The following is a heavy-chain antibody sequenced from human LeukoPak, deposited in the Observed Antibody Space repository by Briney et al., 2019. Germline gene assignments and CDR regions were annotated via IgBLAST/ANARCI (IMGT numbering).Heavy chain of an antibody. Sequence: ASVKVSCKASGYTFTSYGISWVRQAPGQGPEWMGWISAYNGNTNYAQKLQGRVAMTTDTSTSTAYMELRSLRSDDTAVYYCARDSTVPEAFDYWGQGTLVTVSS. CDR3: ARDSTVPEAFDY. CDR2: ISAYNGNT. J-gene: IGHJ4*02. V-gene: IGHV1-18*01. D-gene: IGHD1-14*01. CDR1: GYTFTSYG.